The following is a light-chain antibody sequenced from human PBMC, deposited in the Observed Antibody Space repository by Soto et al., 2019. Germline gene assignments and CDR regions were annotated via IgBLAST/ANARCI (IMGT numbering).Light chain of an antibody. J-gene: IGLJ2*01. CDR2: EDN. CDR3: SSFAGGATFV. Sequence: QSVLTQPASVSGSPGQSITISCTGTSNDIRGYNLVSWYQQRPGKAPRLIIYEDNKRPSGVSARFSGSTSGNTASLTISGLQAEDEAHYSCSSFAGGATFVFGGGTKLTVL. CDR1: SNDIRGYNL. V-gene: IGLV2-23*02.